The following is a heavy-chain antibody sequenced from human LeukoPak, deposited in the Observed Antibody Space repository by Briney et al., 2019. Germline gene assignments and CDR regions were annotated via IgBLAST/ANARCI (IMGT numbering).Heavy chain of an antibody. J-gene: IGHJ4*02. CDR3: ARVTNYDILTGYLDY. Sequence: PGGSLRLSCAASGFTFSSYSLNWVRQAPGKGLGWVSSISSSRSYIYYADSVKGRFTISRDNAKNSLYLQMNSLRAEDTAVYYCARVTNYDILTGYLDYWGQGTLVTVSS. D-gene: IGHD3-9*01. V-gene: IGHV3-21*01. CDR2: ISSSRSYI. CDR1: GFTFSSYS.